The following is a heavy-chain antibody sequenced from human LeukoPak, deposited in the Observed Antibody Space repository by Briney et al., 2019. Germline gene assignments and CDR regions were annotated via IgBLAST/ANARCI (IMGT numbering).Heavy chain of an antibody. CDR3: ARALGRGIPHFDY. CDR2: MNPNSGNT. V-gene: IGHV1-8*03. D-gene: IGHD1-26*01. J-gene: IGHJ4*02. Sequence: ASVKVSCKVSGYTLTELSMHWVRQAPGRGLEWMGWMNPNSGNTGYAQKFQGRVTITRNTSISTAYMELSSLRSEDTAVYYCARALGRGIPHFDYWGQGTLVTVSS. CDR1: GYTLTELS.